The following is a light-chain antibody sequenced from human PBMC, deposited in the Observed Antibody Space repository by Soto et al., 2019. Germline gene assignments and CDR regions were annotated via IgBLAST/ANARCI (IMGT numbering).Light chain of an antibody. V-gene: IGKV3-15*01. CDR1: QSVSSN. CDR3: QQYNNWPYT. J-gene: IGKJ2*01. Sequence: EIVMTQSPATLSVSPGERATLSCRASQSVSSNLAWYQQKPGQAPRLLLYGASTRATGIPARFSGSGSGTEFTLTFSSLQSEDFAVYYCQQYNNWPYTFGQGTKLEIK. CDR2: GAS.